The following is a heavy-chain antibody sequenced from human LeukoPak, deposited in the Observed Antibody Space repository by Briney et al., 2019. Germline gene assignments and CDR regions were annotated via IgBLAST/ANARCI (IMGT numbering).Heavy chain of an antibody. CDR3: ATGRYYYDSSGWI. D-gene: IGHD3-22*01. J-gene: IGHJ3*02. CDR2: ISSSSSYI. V-gene: IGHV3-21*01. CDR1: GFTFSSYS. Sequence: GGSLRLSCAASGFTFSSYSMNWVRQDPGKGLEWVSSISSSSSYIYYADSVKGRFTISRDNAKNSLYLQMNSLRAEDTAVYYCATGRYYYDSSGWIWGQGTMVTVSS.